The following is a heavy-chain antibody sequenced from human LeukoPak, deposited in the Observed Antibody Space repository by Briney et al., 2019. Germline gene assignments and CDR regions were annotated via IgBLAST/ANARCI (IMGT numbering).Heavy chain of an antibody. Sequence: PRRSLRLSCAASGFTFSDYYMSWIRQAPGKGLEWVSYISSSSSYTNYADSVKGRFTISRDNAKNSLYLQMNSLRAEDTAVYYCARAPEVGGFDYWGQGTLVTVSS. CDR1: GFTFSDYY. CDR3: ARAPEVGGFDY. J-gene: IGHJ4*02. CDR2: ISSSSSYT. V-gene: IGHV3-11*06. D-gene: IGHD1-26*01.